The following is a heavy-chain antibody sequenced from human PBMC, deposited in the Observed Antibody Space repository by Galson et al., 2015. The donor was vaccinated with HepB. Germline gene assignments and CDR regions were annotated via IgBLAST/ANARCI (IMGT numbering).Heavy chain of an antibody. D-gene: IGHD2-15*01. CDR1: GSTFTSYG. CDR3: ARAVLGYCSGGSCSNLDY. J-gene: IGHJ4*02. Sequence: SVTVSCKASGSTFTSYGISWVRQAPGQGLEWMGWISAYNGNTNYAQKLQGRVTMTTDTSTSTAYMELRSLRSDDTAVYYCARAVLGYCSGGSCSNLDYWGQGTLVTVSS. V-gene: IGHV1-18*04. CDR2: ISAYNGNT.